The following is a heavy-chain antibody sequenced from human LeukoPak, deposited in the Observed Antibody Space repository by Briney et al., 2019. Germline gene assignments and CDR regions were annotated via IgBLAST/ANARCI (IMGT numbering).Heavy chain of an antibody. CDR3: ATGDSSGYHYYYYYMDV. J-gene: IGHJ6*03. Sequence: TGGSLRLSCAASGFTFSSYAMHWVRQAPGKGLDWVAVISSDGSNQYYADSVKGRFTISRDNSKNTLYPQMNSLRAEDTAVYYCATGDSSGYHYYYYYMDVWGKGTTVTVSS. V-gene: IGHV3-30*04. CDR2: ISSDGSNQ. CDR1: GFTFSSYA. D-gene: IGHD3-22*01.